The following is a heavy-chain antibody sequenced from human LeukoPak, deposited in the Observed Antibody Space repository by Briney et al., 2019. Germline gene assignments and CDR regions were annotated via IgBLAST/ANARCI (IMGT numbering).Heavy chain of an antibody. J-gene: IGHJ6*03. D-gene: IGHD3-3*01. CDR3: ARACCQDYDFWSGYYTGISYYYYYYMDV. V-gene: IGHV1-8*01. Sequence: ASVGVSCKASGYTFTSYDINWVRQATGQGLEWMGWMNPNSGNTGYAQKFQGRVTMTRNTSISTAYMELSSLRSEDTAVYYCARACCQDYDFWSGYYTGISYYYYYYMDVWGKGTTVTVSS. CDR1: GYTFTSYD. CDR2: MNPNSGNT.